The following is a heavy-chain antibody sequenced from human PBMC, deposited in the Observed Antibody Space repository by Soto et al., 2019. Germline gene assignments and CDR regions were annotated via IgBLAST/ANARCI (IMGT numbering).Heavy chain of an antibody. CDR3: ARAVYGSGSLYGMDV. V-gene: IGHV1-18*01. D-gene: IGHD3-10*01. J-gene: IGHJ6*02. Sequence: QVQLVQSGGEVKKPGASVKVSCKASGYTIPTYGITWVRQAPGQGLEWMGWISAYIGNTNYAQNLQGRVTMTTDTSTSTAYMELGSLKSDDTAVYYCARAVYGSGSLYGMDVWGQGTTVSVSS. CDR1: GYTIPTYG. CDR2: ISAYIGNT.